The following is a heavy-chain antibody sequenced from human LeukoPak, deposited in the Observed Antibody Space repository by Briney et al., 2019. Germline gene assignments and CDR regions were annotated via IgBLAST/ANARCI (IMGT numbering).Heavy chain of an antibody. CDR1: GFTFSSYA. V-gene: IGHV3-30*04. D-gene: IGHD6-13*01. CDR2: ISYDGSNK. Sequence: PGGSLRLSCAASGFTFSSYAMHWVRQAPGKGLEWVAVISYDGSNKYYADSVKGRFTISRDNSKNTLYLQMNSLRAEDTAVYYCARDRFYRSRAAGNWLDPWGQGTLVTVSS. CDR3: ARDRFYRSRAAGNWLDP. J-gene: IGHJ5*02.